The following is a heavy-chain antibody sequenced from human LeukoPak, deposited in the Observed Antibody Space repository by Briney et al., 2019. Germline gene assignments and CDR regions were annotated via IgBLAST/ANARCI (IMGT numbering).Heavy chain of an antibody. Sequence: GASVKVSCKASGYTFTGYYMHWVRQAPGQGLEWMGWINPNSGGTKYAQKFQVRVTMTRDTSISTAYMELSRLRSDDTAVYYCARDRGDSSGYYRETLFDYWGQGTLVTVSS. J-gene: IGHJ4*02. V-gene: IGHV1-2*02. CDR2: INPNSGGT. D-gene: IGHD3-22*01. CDR3: ARDRGDSSGYYRETLFDY. CDR1: GYTFTGYY.